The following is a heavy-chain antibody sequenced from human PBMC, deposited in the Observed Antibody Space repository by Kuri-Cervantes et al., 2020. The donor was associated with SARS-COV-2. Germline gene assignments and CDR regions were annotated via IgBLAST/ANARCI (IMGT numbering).Heavy chain of an antibody. CDR2: ISSSSSYI. Sequence: GESLKISCAASGFTFSNYGMHWARQAPGKGLEWVSSISSSSSYIYYADSVKGRFTISRDNAKNSLYLQMNSLRAEDTAVYYCARDPDWGVATRTYDYWGQGTLVTVSS. D-gene: IGHD5-12*01. V-gene: IGHV3-21*01. J-gene: IGHJ4*02. CDR3: ARDPDWGVATRTYDY. CDR1: GFTFSNYG.